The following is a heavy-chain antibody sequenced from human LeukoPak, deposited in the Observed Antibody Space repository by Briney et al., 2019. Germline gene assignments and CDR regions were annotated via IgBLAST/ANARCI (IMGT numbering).Heavy chain of an antibody. CDR3: AREGPIVGATHLVDY. CDR1: GYTFTGYY. V-gene: IGHV1-2*02. D-gene: IGHD1-26*01. CDR2: IYPNSGGT. Sequence: GASVKVSCKASGYTFTGYYMHWVRQAPGQGLEWMGGIYPNSGGTNYAQKFQGRVTMTRDTSISTAYMELSRLRSDDTAVYYCAREGPIVGATHLVDYWGQGTLVTVSS. J-gene: IGHJ4*02.